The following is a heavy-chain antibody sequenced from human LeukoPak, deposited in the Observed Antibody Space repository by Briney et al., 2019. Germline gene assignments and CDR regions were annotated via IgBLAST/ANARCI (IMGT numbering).Heavy chain of an antibody. CDR1: GFTFSSYA. Sequence: HTGGSLRLSCAASGFTFSSYAMSWVRQAPGKGLEWVSAISGSGGSTYYADSVKGRFTISRDNSKNTLYLQMNSLRAEDTAVYYCAKDGGDRVYDFWSGFHGYWGQGTLVTVSS. CDR3: AKDGGDRVYDFWSGFHGY. CDR2: ISGSGGST. V-gene: IGHV3-23*01. D-gene: IGHD3-3*01. J-gene: IGHJ4*02.